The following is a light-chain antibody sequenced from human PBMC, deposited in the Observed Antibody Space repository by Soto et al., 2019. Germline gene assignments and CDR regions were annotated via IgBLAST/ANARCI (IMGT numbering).Light chain of an antibody. J-gene: IGKJ4*01. CDR3: QHYDNTPLT. CDR2: GAS. V-gene: IGKV3-20*01. CDR1: QSVDSRN. Sequence: EVVLTQSPGTLSLSPGERAILSCRASQSVDSRNLAWYQQKHGQAPRLLISGASSRATGIPVRFIGSGSGTDFTLIINRLEAEDFALYYCQHYDNTPLTFGGGTKVEI.